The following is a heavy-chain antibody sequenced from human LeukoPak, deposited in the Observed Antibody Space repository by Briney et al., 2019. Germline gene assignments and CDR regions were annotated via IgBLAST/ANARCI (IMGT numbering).Heavy chain of an antibody. J-gene: IGHJ4*02. Sequence: SSETLSLTCTVSGGSISSYYWSWIRQPPGKGLECVGYIYYSGSTKYNPSLKSRVTIPVDTSKNQFSLKVGSVTAADTAVYYCARRDYDDSSGYHSSYFDHWGQGTLVTVSS. CDR3: ARRDYDDSSGYHSSYFDH. D-gene: IGHD3-22*01. V-gene: IGHV4-59*08. CDR2: IYYSGST. CDR1: GGSISSYY.